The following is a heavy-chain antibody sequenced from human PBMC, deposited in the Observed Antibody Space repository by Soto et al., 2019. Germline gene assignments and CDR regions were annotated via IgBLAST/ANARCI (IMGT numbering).Heavy chain of an antibody. V-gene: IGHV4-39*01. Sequence: PSETLSLTCTVSGGSISSSSYYWGWIRQPQGKGLELIGSIFYSGSTYYNPSLKSRVTISVDTSMYQFSLKLSSVTAADTAVYYCARSHYPLTGDPPGFDYWGQGTLVTVSS. J-gene: IGHJ4*02. D-gene: IGHD7-27*01. CDR2: IFYSGST. CDR1: GGSISSSSYY. CDR3: ARSHYPLTGDPPGFDY.